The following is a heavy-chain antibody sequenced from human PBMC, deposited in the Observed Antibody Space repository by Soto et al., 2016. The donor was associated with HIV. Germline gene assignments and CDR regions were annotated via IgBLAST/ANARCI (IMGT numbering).Heavy chain of an antibody. J-gene: IGHJ4*02. Sequence: VQLVQSGADVKKPGATVKISCKVSGYTFTDYYMHWVQQAPGKGLEWMGLVDPEGGEIIYAEKFQGRVTLTADTSTDAAYMELSSLRSEDTAVYYCTTGPRGYPFDYWGQGTLVTVSS. CDR1: GYTFTDYY. V-gene: IGHV1-69-2*01. CDR2: VDPEGGEI. D-gene: IGHD3-16*02. CDR3: TTGPRGYPFDY.